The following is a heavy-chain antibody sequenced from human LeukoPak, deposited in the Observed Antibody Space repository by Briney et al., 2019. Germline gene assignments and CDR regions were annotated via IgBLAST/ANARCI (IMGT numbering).Heavy chain of an antibody. J-gene: IGHJ6*02. CDR3: ARGGYDYGMDV. CDR1: GFTFSSYS. V-gene: IGHV3-21*01. D-gene: IGHD2-15*01. CDR2: ISSSSSYI. Sequence: GGSLRLSCAASGFTFSSYSMNWVRQAPGKGLEWASSISSSSSYIYYADSVKGRFTISRDNAKNSLYLQMNSLRAEDTAVYYCARGGYDYGMDVWGQGTTVTVSS.